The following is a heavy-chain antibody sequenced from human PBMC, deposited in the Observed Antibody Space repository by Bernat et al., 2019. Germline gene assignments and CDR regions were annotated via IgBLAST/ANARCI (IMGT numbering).Heavy chain of an antibody. CDR3: ARQSRKSIAARPNLDY. J-gene: IGHJ4*02. Sequence: QVQLQQWGAGLLKPSETLSLTCAVYGGSFSGYYWSWIRQPPGKGLEWIGSIYYSGSTYYNPSLKSRVTISVDTSKNQFSLKLSSVTAADTAVYYCARQSRKSIAARPNLDYWGQGTLVTVSS. CDR2: IYYSGST. CDR1: GGSFSGYY. V-gene: IGHV4-34*01. D-gene: IGHD6-6*01.